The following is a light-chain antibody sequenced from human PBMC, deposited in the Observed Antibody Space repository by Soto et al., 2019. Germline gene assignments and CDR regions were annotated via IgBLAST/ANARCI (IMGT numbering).Light chain of an antibody. J-gene: IGKJ5*01. CDR1: QGIKNW. CDR3: QQAASFPIT. Sequence: DIQMTQSPSYVSASVGDRVTITCRASQGIKNWLAWDQQKPGKAPTLLISTGSSLQSGVPSRFSGSGPRTDFTLTINSLQPEDFATYYCQQAASFPITFGQGTRLEIK. CDR2: TGS. V-gene: IGKV1-12*01.